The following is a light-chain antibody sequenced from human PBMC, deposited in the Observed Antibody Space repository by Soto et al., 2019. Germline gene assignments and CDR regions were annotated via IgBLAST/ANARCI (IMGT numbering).Light chain of an antibody. CDR3: QQYGASFLT. CDR2: AAS. CDR1: QSVDSSY. V-gene: IGKV3-20*01. J-gene: IGKJ5*01. Sequence: EIVLTQSPGTLSLSPGERATLFCRASQSVDSSYLAWYQQKPGQAPRLLIYAASSRAAGVPDRFGGSGSGKDFTLTISRLVPEDFAVYYCQQYGASFLTLGQGTRLEIK.